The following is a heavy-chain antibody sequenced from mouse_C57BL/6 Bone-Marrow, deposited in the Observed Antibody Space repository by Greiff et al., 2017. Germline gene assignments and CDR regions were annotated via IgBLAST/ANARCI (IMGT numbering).Heavy chain of an antibody. CDR1: GFTFSSYG. Sequence: DVHLVESGGDLVKPGGSLKLSCAASGFTFSSYGMSWVRQTPDKRLEWVATISSGGSYTYYPDSVKGRFTISRDNAKNTLYLQMSSLKSEDTAMYYCARRDYYGTPWWFAYWGQGTLVTVSA. J-gene: IGHJ3*01. D-gene: IGHD1-1*01. CDR3: ARRDYYGTPWWFAY. CDR2: ISSGGSYT. V-gene: IGHV5-6*01.